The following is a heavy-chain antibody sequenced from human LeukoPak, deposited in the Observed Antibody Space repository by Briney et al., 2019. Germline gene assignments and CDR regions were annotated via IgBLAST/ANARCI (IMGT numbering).Heavy chain of an antibody. CDR3: TTIPGAGYLDY. CDR1: GFTFSNAW. Sequence: GGSLRLSCAASGFTFSNAWMSWVRQAPVKGLEWVGRIKSKTDGGTTDYAAPVKGRFTISRDDSKNTLYLQMNSLKTEDTAVYYCTTIPGAGYLDYWGQGTLVTVSS. J-gene: IGHJ4*02. D-gene: IGHD6-13*01. CDR2: IKSKTDGGTT. V-gene: IGHV3-15*01.